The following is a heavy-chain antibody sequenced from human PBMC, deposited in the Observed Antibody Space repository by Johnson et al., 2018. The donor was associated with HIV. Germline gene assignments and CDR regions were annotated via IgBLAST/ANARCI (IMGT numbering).Heavy chain of an antibody. J-gene: IGHJ3*02. CDR3: TTEGDAFDI. V-gene: IGHV3-15*01. Sequence: VQLVESGGGLVKPGGSLRLSCAASGFTFSDAWMNWVRQSPWKGLEWVGRIKSKVDGGTTDFPAPVKGRFSISRDDSKNTVYLQMNSLKSEDTAVYYCTTEGDAFDIWGQGTMVTVSS. CDR2: IKSKVDGGTT. CDR1: GFTFSDAW.